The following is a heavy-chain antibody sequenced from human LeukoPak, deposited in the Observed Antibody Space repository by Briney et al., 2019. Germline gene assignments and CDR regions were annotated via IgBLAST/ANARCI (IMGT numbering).Heavy chain of an antibody. CDR2: ISYDGTNK. D-gene: IGHD2-2*01. CDR3: ARDRGGATSTYYYYGLDV. Sequence: GGSLRLSCAASGFTFSTYAMSWVRQAPGKGLEWVAVISYDGTNKYYGDSVKGRFTISRDNSKNTLYLQMNSLRGEDTAVYYCARDRGGATSTYYYYGLDVWGQGTTVTVSS. V-gene: IGHV3-30-3*01. CDR1: GFTFSTYA. J-gene: IGHJ6*02.